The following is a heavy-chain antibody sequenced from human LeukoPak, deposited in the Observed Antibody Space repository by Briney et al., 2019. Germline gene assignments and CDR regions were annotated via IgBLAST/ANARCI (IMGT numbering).Heavy chain of an antibody. Sequence: GGSLRLSCAASGFTFSSYSMNWVRQAPGKGLEWVSYISSSSNTIYYADSVKGRFTISRDNAKNSLYLQMNSLRAEDTAVYYCARVSRDGYNGFDYWGQGTLVTVSS. V-gene: IGHV3-48*04. CDR1: GFTFSSYS. D-gene: IGHD5-24*01. CDR3: ARVSRDGYNGFDY. J-gene: IGHJ4*02. CDR2: ISSSSNTI.